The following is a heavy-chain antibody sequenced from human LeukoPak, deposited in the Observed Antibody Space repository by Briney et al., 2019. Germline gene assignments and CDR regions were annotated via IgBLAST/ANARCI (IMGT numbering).Heavy chain of an antibody. D-gene: IGHD2-2*01. CDR1: GGSISSGGYY. Sequence: TLSLTCTVSGGSISSGGYYWSRIRPHPGKGLEWIGYIYYSGSTYYNPSLKSRVTISVDTSKNQFSLKLSSVTAADTAVYYCARTYCSSTSCYLNWFDPWGQGTLVTVSS. CDR3: ARTYCSSTSCYLNWFDP. J-gene: IGHJ5*02. CDR2: IYYSGST. V-gene: IGHV4-31*03.